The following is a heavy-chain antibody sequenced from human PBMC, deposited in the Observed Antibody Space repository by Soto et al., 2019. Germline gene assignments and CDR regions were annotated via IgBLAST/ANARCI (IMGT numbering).Heavy chain of an antibody. CDR1: GYNFANYW. Sequence: GESLKISCQTSGYNFANYWVVWVRQLTGESLEGMGTIYPRDSDVRYSPSFQGLVTMSVDKSINTAYLQWDRLKASDTGMYYCARQPETGSYNWFYTWGRGTLVTVSS. CDR2: IYPRDSDV. J-gene: IGHJ5*02. D-gene: IGHD3-10*01. CDR3: ARQPETGSYNWFYT. V-gene: IGHV5-51*01.